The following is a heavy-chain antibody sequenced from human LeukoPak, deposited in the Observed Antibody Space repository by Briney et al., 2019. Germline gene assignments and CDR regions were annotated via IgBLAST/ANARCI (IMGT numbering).Heavy chain of an antibody. D-gene: IGHD3-16*01. CDR2: IWYDGSNK. CDR3: ARGGGLDV. Sequence: GGSLRLSCAASGFTFSSYGMHWVRQAPGKGLEWVAAIWYDGSNKYRADSVKGRFTISRDNAKNSLYLQMSNLRAEDTAVYFCARGGGLDVWGQGATVTVSS. CDR1: GFTFSSYG. V-gene: IGHV3-33*03. J-gene: IGHJ6*02.